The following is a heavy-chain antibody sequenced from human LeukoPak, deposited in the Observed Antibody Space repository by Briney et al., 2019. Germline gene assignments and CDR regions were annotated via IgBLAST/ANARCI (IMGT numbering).Heavy chain of an antibody. CDR2: IIPIFGTA. CDR3: ARVNWDYYYYMDV. J-gene: IGHJ6*03. CDR1: GGTSSSYA. V-gene: IGHV1-69*13. D-gene: IGHD7-27*01. Sequence: GASVKVSCKASGGTSSSYAISWVRQAPGQGLEWMGGIIPIFGTANYAQKFQGRVTITADESTTTAYMELSSLRSEDTAVYYCARVNWDYYYYMDVWGKGTTVTVSS.